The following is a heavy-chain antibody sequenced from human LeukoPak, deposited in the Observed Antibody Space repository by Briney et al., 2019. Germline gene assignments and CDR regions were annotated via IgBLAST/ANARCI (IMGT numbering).Heavy chain of an antibody. CDR2: INSDGSTT. CDR3: AREGDSGSYRDAY. CDR1: GFTFSSHW. Sequence: GGSLRLSCAASGFTFSSHWMHWVRQAPGKGLVWVSRINSDGSTTTYADSVKGRFTISRDNANNTMYLQMSSLRDEDTAVYYCAREGDSGSYRDAYWGQGTLVTVSS. J-gene: IGHJ4*02. D-gene: IGHD1-26*01. V-gene: IGHV3-74*01.